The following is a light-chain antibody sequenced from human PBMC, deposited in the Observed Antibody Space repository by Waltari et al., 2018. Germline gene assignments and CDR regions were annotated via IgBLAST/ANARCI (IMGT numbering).Light chain of an antibody. J-gene: IGLJ1*01. CDR2: EVS. CDR3: VSYAAGSNYV. Sequence: QSALTQPPSASGSPGQSVTISCTGTSGDVGGYNYVSWYQHHPRTAPKDLIYEVSKRPSGVPDRFSGSKSGNTASLTVSGLQGEDEADYYCVSYAAGSNYVFGTGTKVTVL. CDR1: SGDVGGYNY. V-gene: IGLV2-8*01.